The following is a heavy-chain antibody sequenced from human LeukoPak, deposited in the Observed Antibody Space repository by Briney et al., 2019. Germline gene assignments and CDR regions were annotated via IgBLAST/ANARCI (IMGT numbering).Heavy chain of an antibody. CDR3: AREELDYDYVWGSSTGPLDY. Sequence: SETLSLTCAVYGGSFSGYYWSWIRQPPGKGLEWIGEINHSGSTNYNPSLKSRVTISVDTSKNQFSLKLSSVTAADTAVYYCAREELDYDYVWGSSTGPLDYWGQGTLVTVSS. J-gene: IGHJ4*02. CDR2: INHSGST. CDR1: GGSFSGYY. V-gene: IGHV4-34*01. D-gene: IGHD3-16*01.